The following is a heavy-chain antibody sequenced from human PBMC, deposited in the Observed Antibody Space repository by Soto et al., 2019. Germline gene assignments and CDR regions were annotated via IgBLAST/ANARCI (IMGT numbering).Heavy chain of an antibody. Sequence: AASVKVSCKASGYTFTSYYMHWVRQAPGQGLEWMGIINPSGSSTSYADSVKGRFTISRDNAKNTLYLQMNSLRAEDTAVYYCASGHPYTSYYGMDVGGKGARVPV. CDR1: GYTFTSYY. CDR3: ASGHPYTSYYGMDV. J-gene: IGHJ6*04. V-gene: IGHV1-46*04. CDR2: INPSGSST.